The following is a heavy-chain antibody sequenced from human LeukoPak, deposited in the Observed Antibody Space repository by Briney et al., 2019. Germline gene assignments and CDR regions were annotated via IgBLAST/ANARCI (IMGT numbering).Heavy chain of an antibody. J-gene: IGHJ4*02. V-gene: IGHV1-69*13. CDR1: GGTFSSYA. CDR2: IIPIFGTA. CDR3: ARSLVPAAIRGPFDY. Sequence: GASVKVSCKASGGTFSSYAISWVRQAPGQGLEWMGGIIPIFGTANYAQKFQGRVTITADESTSTAYMELSSLRSEDTAAYYCARSLVPAAIRGPFDYWGQGTLVTVSS. D-gene: IGHD2-2*01.